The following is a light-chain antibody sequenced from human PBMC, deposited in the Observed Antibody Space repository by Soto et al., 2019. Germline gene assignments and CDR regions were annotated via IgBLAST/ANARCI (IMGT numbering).Light chain of an antibody. Sequence: IRMTKSLSSRFGCSGGRGPSAVRASQDIGRDLGWYQHKSGQAPKRLIYTAASLQSAVPSRFRGSGSGTEFTLTISNLQPEDFATYYCIQHNAYPRTFGQGTKVDI. V-gene: IGKV1-17*02. CDR3: IQHNAYPRT. CDR1: QDIGRD. J-gene: IGKJ1*01. CDR2: TAA.